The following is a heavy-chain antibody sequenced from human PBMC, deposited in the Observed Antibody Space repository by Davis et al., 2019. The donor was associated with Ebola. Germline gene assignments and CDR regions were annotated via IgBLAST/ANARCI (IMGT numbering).Heavy chain of an antibody. D-gene: IGHD4-11*01. CDR2: ISGSGGST. V-gene: IGHV3-23*01. CDR3: AKRDSSIGYGMDV. CDR1: GSIFTTYT. Sequence: GESLKISCAASGSIFTTYTMNWVRQAPGKGLEWVSAISGSGGSTYYADSVKGRFTISRDNSKNTLYLQMNSLRAEDTAVYYCAKRDSSIGYGMDVWGQGTTVTVS. J-gene: IGHJ6*02.